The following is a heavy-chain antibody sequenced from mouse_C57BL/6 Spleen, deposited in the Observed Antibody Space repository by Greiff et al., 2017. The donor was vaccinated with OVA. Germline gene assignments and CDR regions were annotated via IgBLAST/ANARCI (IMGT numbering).Heavy chain of an antibody. V-gene: IGHV1-69*01. CDR2: IDPSDSYT. Sequence: QVQLQQPGAELVMPGASVKLSCKASGYTFTSYWMHWVKQRPGQGLEWIGEIDPSDSYTNYNQKFKGKSTLTVDKSSSTAYMQLSSLTSEDSAVYDCARRYGSSYNYFDYWGQGTTLTVSS. CDR3: ARRYGSSYNYFDY. J-gene: IGHJ2*01. CDR1: GYTFTSYW. D-gene: IGHD1-1*01.